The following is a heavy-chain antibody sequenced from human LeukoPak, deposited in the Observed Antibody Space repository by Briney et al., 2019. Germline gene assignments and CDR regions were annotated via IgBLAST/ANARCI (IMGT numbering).Heavy chain of an antibody. Sequence: GGSLRLSCAASGFSFSSYAMSWVRQAPGKGLEWVSAISGGGGSTYYPDSVKGRFTISRDNSKNTLYLQMNSLRAEDTAVYYCAKDLGYSTYPSLLDYWGQGTLVTVSS. CDR1: GFSFSSYA. CDR3: AKDLGYSTYPSLLDY. V-gene: IGHV3-23*01. J-gene: IGHJ4*02. CDR2: ISGGGGST. D-gene: IGHD4-11*01.